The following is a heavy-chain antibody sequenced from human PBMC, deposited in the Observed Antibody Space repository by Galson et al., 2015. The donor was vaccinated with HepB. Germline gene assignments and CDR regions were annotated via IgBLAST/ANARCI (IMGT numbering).Heavy chain of an antibody. CDR1: GYTFSSNG. J-gene: IGHJ4*02. CDR2: ISTYNGNT. Sequence: SVKVSCKASGYTFSSNGISCVRQAPGQGLEWMGWISTYNGNTNYAQRLQGRVSMTTDTSTSTAYMELRSLRSDDTAVYYCARGRSGSYTSLDFWGQGTLVTVSS. V-gene: IGHV1-18*01. CDR3: ARGRSGSYTSLDF. D-gene: IGHD1-26*01.